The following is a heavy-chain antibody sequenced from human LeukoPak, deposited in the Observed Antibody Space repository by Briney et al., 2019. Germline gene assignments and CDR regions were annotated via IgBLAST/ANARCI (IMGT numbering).Heavy chain of an antibody. D-gene: IGHD3-3*01. Sequence: GGSLRLSCAASGLTFSGYPIHWVRQAPGKGLEWVAVISYDGSNKYYADSVKGRFTISRDNSKNTLYLQMNSLRAEDTAVYYCARDKIRFLDRPLYYYYGMDVWGQGTTVTVSS. CDR1: GLTFSGYP. CDR2: ISYDGSNK. V-gene: IGHV3-30-3*01. J-gene: IGHJ6*02. CDR3: ARDKIRFLDRPLYYYYGMDV.